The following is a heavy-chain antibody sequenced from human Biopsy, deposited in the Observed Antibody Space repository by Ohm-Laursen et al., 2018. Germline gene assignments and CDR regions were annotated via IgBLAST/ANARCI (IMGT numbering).Heavy chain of an antibody. CDR3: ARTPILIVSAGLVYRHRRHLQGMDV. CDR1: GFSLSARGMC. J-gene: IGHJ6*02. Sequence: IQTLTLTRSFSGFSLSARGMCVSWIRQAPGTALEWLARVDWDDYKDYSASLQTKLSISKDTSNDQVVLTVNNVDPADTATYYCARTPILIVSAGLVYRHRRHLQGMDVWGQGIAVTVS. CDR2: VDWDDYK. V-gene: IGHV2-70*11. D-gene: IGHD6-13*01.